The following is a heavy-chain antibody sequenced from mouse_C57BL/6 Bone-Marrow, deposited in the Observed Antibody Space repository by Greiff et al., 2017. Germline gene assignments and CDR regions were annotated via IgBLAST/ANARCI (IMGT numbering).Heavy chain of an antibody. V-gene: IGHV1-15*01. CDR1: GYTFTDYE. J-gene: IGHJ1*03. CDR3: TSYYYGSSHWYFDV. D-gene: IGHD1-1*01. Sequence: QVQLKQSGAELVRPGASVTLSCKASGYTFTDYEMHWVKQTPVHGLEWIGAIDPETGGTAYNQKFKGKAILTADKSSSTAYMELRSLTSEDSAVYYCTSYYYGSSHWYFDVWGTGTTVTVSS. CDR2: IDPETGGT.